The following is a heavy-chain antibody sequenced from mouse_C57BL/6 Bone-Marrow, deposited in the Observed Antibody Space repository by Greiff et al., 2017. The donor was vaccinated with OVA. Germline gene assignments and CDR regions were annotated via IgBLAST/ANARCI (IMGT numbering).Heavy chain of an antibody. D-gene: IGHD2-5*01. CDR2: ISYDGSN. CDR3: ARGAGYSNYYFDY. Sequence: ESGPGLVKPSQSLSLTCSVTGYSITSGYYWNWIRQFPGNKLEWMGYISYDGSNNYNPSLKNRISITRDTSKNQFFLKLNSVTTEDTATYYCARGAGYSNYYFDYWGQGTTLTVSS. V-gene: IGHV3-6*01. J-gene: IGHJ2*01. CDR1: GYSITSGYY.